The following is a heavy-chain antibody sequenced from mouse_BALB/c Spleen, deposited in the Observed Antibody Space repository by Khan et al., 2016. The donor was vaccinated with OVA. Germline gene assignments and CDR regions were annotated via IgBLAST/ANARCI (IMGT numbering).Heavy chain of an antibody. Sequence: VQLQQSGAELVKPGASVKISCKASGYSFTSYYINWVKQSPGKGLEWIGYINPYNGGTNYNQKFKGKATLTVDKSSSTAYMYLSNLTSEDSAVYYCARHGTSSWLDYWGQGTPVTVSS. CDR3: ARHGTSSWLDY. CDR2: INPYNGGT. J-gene: IGHJ4*01. V-gene: IGHV1S135*01. D-gene: IGHD2-1*01. CDR1: GYSFTSYY.